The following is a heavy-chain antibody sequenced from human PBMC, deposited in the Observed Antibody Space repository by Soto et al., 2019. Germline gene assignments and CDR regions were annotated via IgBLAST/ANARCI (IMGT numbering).Heavy chain of an antibody. V-gene: IGHV3-21*01. CDR1: GFTFSSYS. CDR2: ISSSSYI. J-gene: IGHJ3*02. Sequence: EVQLVESGGGLVKPGGSLRLSCAASGFTFSSYSMNWVRQAPGKGLEWVSSISSSSYIYYADSVKGRFTISRDNAKNSLYLQMNSLRAEDTAVYYCAREAGAALGAAFDIWGQGTMVTVSS. D-gene: IGHD3-16*01. CDR3: AREAGAALGAAFDI.